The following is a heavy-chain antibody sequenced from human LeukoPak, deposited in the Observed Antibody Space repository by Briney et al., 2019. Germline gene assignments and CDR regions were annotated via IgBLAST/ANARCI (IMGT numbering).Heavy chain of an antibody. J-gene: IGHJ4*02. CDR3: ARDLGSMVRGVITSGHFDY. CDR1: GGSISSYY. Sequence: SETLSLTCTVSGGSISSYYWSWIRQPAGKGLEWIGRIYSSGSTNYNPSLKSRVTMSVGTSKNQFSLKLSSVTAADTAVYYCARDLGSMVRGVITSGHFDYWGQGTLVTVSS. V-gene: IGHV4-4*07. CDR2: IYSSGST. D-gene: IGHD3-10*01.